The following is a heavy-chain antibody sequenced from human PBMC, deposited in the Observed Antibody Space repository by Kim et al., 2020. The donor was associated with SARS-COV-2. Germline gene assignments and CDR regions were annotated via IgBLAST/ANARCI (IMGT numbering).Heavy chain of an antibody. J-gene: IGHJ4*02. CDR2: IYSGGST. CDR3: AREGYYDSSGYYGY. D-gene: IGHD3-22*01. CDR1: GFTVSSNY. Sequence: LSLTCAASGFTVSSNYMSWVRQAPGKGLEWVSVIYSGGSTYYADSVKGRFTISRDNSKNTLYLQMNSLRAEDTAVYYCAREGYYDSSGYYGYWGQGTLVTVSS. V-gene: IGHV3-66*01.